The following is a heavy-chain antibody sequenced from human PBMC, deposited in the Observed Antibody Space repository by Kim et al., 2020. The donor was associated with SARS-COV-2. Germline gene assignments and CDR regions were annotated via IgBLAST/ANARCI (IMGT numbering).Heavy chain of an antibody. CDR2: INAGNGNT. D-gene: IGHD3-10*01. Sequence: ASVKVSCKASGYTFTSYAMHWVRQAPGQRLEWMGWINAGNGNTKYSQKFQGRVTITRDTSASTAYMELSSLRSEDTAVYYCAIVAKMVRGALGYWGQGTLVTVSS. J-gene: IGHJ4*02. CDR3: AIVAKMVRGALGY. CDR1: GYTFTSYA. V-gene: IGHV1-3*01.